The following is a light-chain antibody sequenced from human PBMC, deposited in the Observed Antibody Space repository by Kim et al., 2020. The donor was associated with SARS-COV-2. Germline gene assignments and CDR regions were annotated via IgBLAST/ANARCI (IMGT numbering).Light chain of an antibody. CDR3: SSHTTSSTYV. CDR2: DSS. Sequence: GQSITIACTGTSSDVGGYNSVSWYQQHPGKAPKLMIYDSSGRASGVSNRFSGSQSGNTASLTISGLRAEDEADYYCSSHTTSSTYVFGSGTKVTVL. V-gene: IGLV2-14*03. CDR1: SSDVGGYNS. J-gene: IGLJ1*01.